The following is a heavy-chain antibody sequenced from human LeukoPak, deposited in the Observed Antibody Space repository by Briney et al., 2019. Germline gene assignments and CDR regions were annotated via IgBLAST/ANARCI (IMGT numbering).Heavy chain of an antibody. CDR1: GGSINSYY. V-gene: IGHV4-59*08. CDR3: ARHPGHSSPAPPSYFDY. D-gene: IGHD6-13*01. J-gene: IGHJ4*02. CDR2: IYYSGST. Sequence: TSETLSLTCSVPGGSINSYYWSWIRQPPGEGLEWVGYIYYSGSTNYNPSLKSRVTISVDTSKNQFSLKLSSVTAADTAVYYCARHPGHSSPAPPSYFDYWGQGTLVTVSS.